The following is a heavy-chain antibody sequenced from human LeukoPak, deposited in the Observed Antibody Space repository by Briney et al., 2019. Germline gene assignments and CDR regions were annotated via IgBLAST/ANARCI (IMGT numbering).Heavy chain of an antibody. CDR2: ISGSGGST. CDR1: GFIFSSYA. Sequence: QPGGSLRLSCAASGFIFSSYAMSWVRQAPGKGLEWVSTISGSGGSTYYADSVKGRFTISRDNSKNTVYLQMNSLRAEDTAVYYCAKDSGSGTHPYYFDYWGQGTLVTVSS. D-gene: IGHD3-10*01. V-gene: IGHV3-23*01. CDR3: AKDSGSGTHPYYFDY. J-gene: IGHJ4*02.